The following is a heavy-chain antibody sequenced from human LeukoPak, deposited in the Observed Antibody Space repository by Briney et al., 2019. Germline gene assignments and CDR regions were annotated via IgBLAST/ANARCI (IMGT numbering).Heavy chain of an antibody. J-gene: IGHJ4*02. CDR2: IYYSGST. Sequence: SETLSLTCTVSGGSISSSSYYWGCIRQPPRKGLEWIGSIYYSGSTYYNPSLKSRVTISVDTSKNQFSLKLSSVTAADTAVYYCARHEIVVVTIYYFDYWGQGTLVTVSS. V-gene: IGHV4-39*01. CDR1: GGSISSSSYY. D-gene: IGHD3-22*01. CDR3: ARHEIVVVTIYYFDY.